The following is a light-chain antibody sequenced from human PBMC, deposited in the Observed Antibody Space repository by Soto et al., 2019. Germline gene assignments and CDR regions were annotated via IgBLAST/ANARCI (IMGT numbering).Light chain of an antibody. Sequence: QSALTQPASASETPGQTVSISCSGSNSNIASNTVNWYQQLPGTAPKLLIYSNNQRPSGVPDRFSGSKSGTSASLAISGLQSEDEADYYCAAWDDSLNGVVFGGGTKLTVL. CDR2: SNN. J-gene: IGLJ2*01. CDR1: NSNIASNT. V-gene: IGLV1-44*01. CDR3: AAWDDSLNGVV.